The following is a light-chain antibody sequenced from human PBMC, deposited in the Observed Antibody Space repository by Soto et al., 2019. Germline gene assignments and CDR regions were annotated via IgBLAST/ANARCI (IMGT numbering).Light chain of an antibody. CDR2: GAS. CDR1: ENIREF. Sequence: DIQMTQSPSSLSASAGDRGTITCRASENIREFVNWYQQKPGKAPNLLIYGASTLQGGVPSRFSGSGSATDFTLTISSLQHEDFATYYCQQTYGTPPTFGQGTKVDIK. J-gene: IGKJ1*01. V-gene: IGKV1-39*01. CDR3: QQTYGTPPT.